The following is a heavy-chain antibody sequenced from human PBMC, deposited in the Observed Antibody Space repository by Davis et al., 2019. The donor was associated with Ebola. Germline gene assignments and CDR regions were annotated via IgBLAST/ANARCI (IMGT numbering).Heavy chain of an antibody. CDR2: ISYDGSNK. CDR1: GFTFSGSA. Sequence: GESLKISCAASGFTFSGSAMHWVRQAPGKGLEWVAVISYDGSNKYYADSVKGRFTISRDNSKNMLYLQMNSLRAEDTAVYYCARGKYQLPRRGWFDPWGQGTLVTVSS. D-gene: IGHD2-2*01. V-gene: IGHV3-30-3*01. J-gene: IGHJ5*02. CDR3: ARGKYQLPRRGWFDP.